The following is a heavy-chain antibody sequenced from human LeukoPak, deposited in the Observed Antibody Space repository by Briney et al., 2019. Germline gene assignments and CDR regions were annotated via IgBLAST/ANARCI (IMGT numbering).Heavy chain of an antibody. Sequence: GGSVRLSCVGSRFTFSNSWMHWVRQAPGKGLMWVSAIKTDGSSISYVDSVKGRFTISRDNAKNTLYLQMNSLRSEDTAIYYCVSGITATSAWGQGTLVTVSS. CDR1: RFTFSNSW. CDR3: VSGITATSA. D-gene: IGHD1-20*01. CDR2: IKTDGSSI. J-gene: IGHJ5*02. V-gene: IGHV3-74*01.